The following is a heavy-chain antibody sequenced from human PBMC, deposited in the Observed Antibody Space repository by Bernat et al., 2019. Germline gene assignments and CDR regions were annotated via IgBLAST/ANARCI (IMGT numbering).Heavy chain of an antibody. CDR3: ARLGPGGFGESERD. Sequence: QLQLQESGPGLVKPSETLSLTCTVSGGPISSSSYYWGWIRQPPGKGLEWIGSIYSGGTTYYNPSLKSRVTISVDTSKNLFSLKLSAVTAADTAVDQCARLGPGGFGESERDWGQGTRVIVSS. J-gene: IGHJ4*02. CDR2: IYSGGTT. V-gene: IGHV4-39*01. CDR1: GGPISSSSYY. D-gene: IGHD3-10*01.